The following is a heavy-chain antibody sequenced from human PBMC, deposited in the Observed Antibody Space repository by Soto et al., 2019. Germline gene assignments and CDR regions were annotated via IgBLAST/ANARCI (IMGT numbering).Heavy chain of an antibody. V-gene: IGHV3-23*01. CDR1: GFTFSSYA. CDR2: IRGRGGST. CDR3: AKGPGIAAAGTVEYFQH. D-gene: IGHD6-13*01. J-gene: IGHJ1*01. Sequence: GGSLRLSWAASGFTFSSYAMSWVRQAPGKGLEWVSAIRGRGGSTYYADSVKGRFTISRVNAKNTLCLQMNRLRAEDTAVYYCAKGPGIAAAGTVEYFQHWGQGTLVTVSS.